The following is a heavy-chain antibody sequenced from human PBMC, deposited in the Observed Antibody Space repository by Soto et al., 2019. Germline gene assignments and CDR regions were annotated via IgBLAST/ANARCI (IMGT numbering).Heavy chain of an antibody. D-gene: IGHD6-19*01. CDR2: ISYTRTT. V-gene: IGHV4-61*07. CDR3: AKLVAVAGTDDWFDP. Sequence: WTWVRQPPGKGLEWIGYISYTRTTNYNPSLKSRVTISVDTSKNQFSLRLSSVTPADTALYYCAKLVAVAGTDDWFDPWGQGTLVTVSS. J-gene: IGHJ5*02.